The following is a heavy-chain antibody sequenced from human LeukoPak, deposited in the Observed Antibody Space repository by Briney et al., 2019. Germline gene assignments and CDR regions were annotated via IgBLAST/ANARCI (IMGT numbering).Heavy chain of an antibody. CDR3: ARRETADSGYEF. CDR1: GYTFTASY. J-gene: IGHJ4*02. V-gene: IGHV1-2*02. CDR2: INPKSGGT. Sequence: GASVNVSCKASGYTFTASYIHWVRQAPGQGLEWMGWINPKSGGTNFAQKFQGRVTMTTDTSISTGYMELTSLRSDDTAVYYCARRETADSGYEFWRQGTLVTVSS. D-gene: IGHD5-18*01.